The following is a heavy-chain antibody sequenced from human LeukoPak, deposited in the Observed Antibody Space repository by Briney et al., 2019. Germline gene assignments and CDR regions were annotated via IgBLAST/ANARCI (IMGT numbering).Heavy chain of an antibody. V-gene: IGHV1-58*02. D-gene: IGHD3-16*01. CDR2: IVVGSGNT. J-gene: IGHJ3*02. CDR3: AAGASPHDAFDI. Sequence: SVKVSCKASGFTFTSSAMQWVRQARGQRLEWIGWIVVGSGNTNYAQKFQERVTITRDMSTSTAYMELSSLRSEDTAVYYCAAGASPHDAFDIWGQGQWSPSLQ. CDR1: GFTFTSSA.